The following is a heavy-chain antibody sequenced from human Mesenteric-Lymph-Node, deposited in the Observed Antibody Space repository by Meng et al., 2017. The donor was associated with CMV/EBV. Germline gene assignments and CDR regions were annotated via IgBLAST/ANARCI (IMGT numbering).Heavy chain of an antibody. Sequence: ASVKVSCKASGYTFTSYGISWVRQAPGQGLEWMGWISAYNGNTNYAQKFQGRVTMTTDTSTSTAYMELRSLRSDDTAVYYCARWELGPDYYYGMDVWGQGTTVTVSS. CDR3: ARWELGPDYYYGMDV. V-gene: IGHV1-18*01. J-gene: IGHJ6*02. D-gene: IGHD1-26*01. CDR2: ISAYNGNT. CDR1: GYTFTSYG.